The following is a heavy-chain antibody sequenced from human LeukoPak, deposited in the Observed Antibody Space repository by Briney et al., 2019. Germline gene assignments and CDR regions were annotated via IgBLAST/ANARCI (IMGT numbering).Heavy chain of an antibody. V-gene: IGHV5-51*01. CDR1: GYSFTSYW. Sequence: GESLKISCKGSGYSFTSYWIGWVRQMPGKGLEWMGIIYPGDSDTTYSPSFQGQVTISADKSISTAYPQWSSLKASDTAMYYCARKRDSSGYYLDYWGQGTLVTVSS. CDR3: ARKRDSSGYYLDY. J-gene: IGHJ4*02. D-gene: IGHD3-22*01. CDR2: IYPGDSDT.